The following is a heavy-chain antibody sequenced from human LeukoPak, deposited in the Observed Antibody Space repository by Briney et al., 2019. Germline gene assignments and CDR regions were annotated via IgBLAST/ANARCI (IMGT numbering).Heavy chain of an antibody. CDR3: ARAGVTMVRGDSFSVGY. CDR1: GYTFIDYY. J-gene: IGHJ4*02. D-gene: IGHD3-10*01. Sequence: ASVKVSCKASGYTFIDYYMNWVRQAPGQGLEWMGWINTNTGETNYAQKFQGRVTMTRDTSISTVYMELTSLTSDDTAVYYCARAGVTMVRGDSFSVGYWGQGTLVTVSS. CDR2: INTNTGET. V-gene: IGHV1-2*02.